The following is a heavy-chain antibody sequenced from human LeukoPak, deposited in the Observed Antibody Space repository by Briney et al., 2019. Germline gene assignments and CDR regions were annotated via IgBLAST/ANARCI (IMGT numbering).Heavy chain of an antibody. CDR3: ARESADYSSSWFGSY. Sequence: PSETLSLTCTVSGGSISSGSYYWSWIRRPAGKGLEWIGRIYTSGSTNYNPSLKSRVTISVDTSKNQFSLKLSSVTAADTAVYYCARESADYSSSWFGSYWGQGTLVTVSS. CDR2: IYTSGST. D-gene: IGHD6-13*01. CDR1: GGSISSGSYY. J-gene: IGHJ4*02. V-gene: IGHV4-61*02.